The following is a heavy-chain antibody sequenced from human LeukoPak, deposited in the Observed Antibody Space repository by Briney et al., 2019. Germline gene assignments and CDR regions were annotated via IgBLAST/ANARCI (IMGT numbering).Heavy chain of an antibody. CDR3: ARDLSGSYSFDY. CDR1: GFTFSDYY. D-gene: IGHD1-26*01. CDR2: ISSSSSYT. V-gene: IGHV3-11*06. Sequence: NPGGSLRLSCAASGFTFSDYYMSWISQAPGKGLEWVSYISSSSSYTNYADSVKGRFTISRDNAKNSLYLQMNSLRAEDTAVYYCARDLSGSYSFDYWGQGTLVTVSS. J-gene: IGHJ4*02.